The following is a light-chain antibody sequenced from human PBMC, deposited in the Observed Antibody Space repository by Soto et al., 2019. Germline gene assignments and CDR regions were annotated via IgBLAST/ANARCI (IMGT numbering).Light chain of an antibody. V-gene: IGLV2-14*03. CDR3: CSFTTSSSFV. CDR2: DVS. J-gene: IGLJ1*01. Sequence: QSALTQPASVSGSPGQSITISCTGTSSDIGAYDYVSWYQQHPGKAPKLLIYDVSNRPSGRSGRFSGSKSGNTASLTISGLQAEDEADYYCCSFTTSSSFVFGTGTKLTVL. CDR1: SSDIGAYDY.